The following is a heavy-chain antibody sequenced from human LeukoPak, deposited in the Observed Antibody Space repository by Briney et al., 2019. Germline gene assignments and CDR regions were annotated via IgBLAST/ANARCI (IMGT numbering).Heavy chain of an antibody. D-gene: IGHD2-15*01. CDR3: ARGLGYCSGGSCYLDAFDI. Sequence: SETLSLTCAVYGGSFSGYYWSWIRQPPGKGLEWIGEINHSGSTNYNPSLKSRVTISVDTSKNQFPLKLSSVTAADTAVYYCARGLGYCSGGSCYLDAFDIWGQGTMVTVSS. CDR1: GGSFSGYY. V-gene: IGHV4-34*01. CDR2: INHSGST. J-gene: IGHJ3*02.